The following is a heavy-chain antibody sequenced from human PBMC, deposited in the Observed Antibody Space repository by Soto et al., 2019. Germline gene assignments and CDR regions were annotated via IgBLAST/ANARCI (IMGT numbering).Heavy chain of an antibody. D-gene: IGHD2-2*01. CDR2: ISGSGGST. CDR3: AKVRVGCSSTSCYGFDY. V-gene: IGHV3-23*01. J-gene: IGHJ4*02. CDR1: GFTFSSYA. Sequence: EVQLLESGGGLVQPGGSLRLSCAASGFTFSSYAMRWVRQAPGKGLEWVSAISGSGGSTYYADSVKGRFTISRDNSKNKLYLQMNSLRAEDTAVYYCAKVRVGCSSTSCYGFDYWGQGTLVTVSS.